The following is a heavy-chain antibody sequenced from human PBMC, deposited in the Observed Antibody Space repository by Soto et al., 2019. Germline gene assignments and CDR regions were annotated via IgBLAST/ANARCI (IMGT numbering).Heavy chain of an antibody. Sequence: GGSLRLSCAASGFTFSSYGMHWVRQAPGKGLEWVAVISYDGSNKYYADSVKGRFTISRDNSKNTLYLQMNSLRAEDTAVYYCANVRFLEWLYDAFDIWGQGTMVTVSS. J-gene: IGHJ3*02. CDR2: ISYDGSNK. CDR3: ANVRFLEWLYDAFDI. CDR1: GFTFSSYG. D-gene: IGHD3-3*01. V-gene: IGHV3-30*18.